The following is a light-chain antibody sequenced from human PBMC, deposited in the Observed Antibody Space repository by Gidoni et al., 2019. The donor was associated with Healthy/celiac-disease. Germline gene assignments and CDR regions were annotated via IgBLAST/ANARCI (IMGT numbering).Light chain of an antibody. J-gene: IGKJ2*01. V-gene: IGKV2-28*01. CDR3: MQALQTPYT. Sequence: DIVMTQSPLSLPVTPGEPASISCRSSQSLLYSNGYNYLDWYLQKPGQSPQLLIYLGSNRASGVPDRFSGSGSGTDVTLKISRVEAEDVGLYYCMQALQTPYTFGQGTKLEIK. CDR2: LGS. CDR1: QSLLYSNGYNY.